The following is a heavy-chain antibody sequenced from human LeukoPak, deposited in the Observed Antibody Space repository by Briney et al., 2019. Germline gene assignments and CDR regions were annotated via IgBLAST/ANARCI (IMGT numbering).Heavy chain of an antibody. Sequence: PGGSLRLSCSVSGFTFSTYVMHWVRQATGKGLEYVSAIGSNGDNTYYADSVKGRFTISRDNSKNTLYLQMSSLRADDTAVYYCVRGTGYWGQGTLVTVSS. V-gene: IGHV3-64D*06. J-gene: IGHJ4*02. CDR1: GFTFSTYV. CDR3: VRGTGY. CDR2: IGSNGDNT.